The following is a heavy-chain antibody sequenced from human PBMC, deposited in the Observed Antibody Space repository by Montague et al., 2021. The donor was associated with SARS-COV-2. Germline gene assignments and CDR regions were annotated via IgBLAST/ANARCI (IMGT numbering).Heavy chain of an antibody. CDR2: TYCRSKWNN. V-gene: IGHV6-1*01. J-gene: IGHJ5*02. Sequence: CAISGDSVSSNTAAWNWIRQSPSKGLEWLGRTYCRSKWNNDYAISVKSRMTIIAAASENQLSLQLNSVTPEDTAVYYCAGGWLRTGFDPWGQGTLVTVSS. D-gene: IGHD6-19*01. CDR3: AGGWLRTGFDP. CDR1: GDSVSSNTAA.